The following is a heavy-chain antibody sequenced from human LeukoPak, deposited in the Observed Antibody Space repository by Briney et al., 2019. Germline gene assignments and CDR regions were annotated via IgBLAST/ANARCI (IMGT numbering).Heavy chain of an antibody. D-gene: IGHD3-22*01. CDR2: IYYSGST. V-gene: IGHV4-59*08. CDR3: ARHAPTYYYDSSGYPLYYFDY. J-gene: IGHJ4*02. Sequence: PSETLSLTGTVSGGSISSYYWSWIRQPPGKGLEWSGYIYYSGSTNYNPSLKSRVTISVDTSKNQFSLKLSSVTAADTAVYYCARHAPTYYYDSSGYPLYYFDYWGQGTLVTVSS. CDR1: GGSISSYY.